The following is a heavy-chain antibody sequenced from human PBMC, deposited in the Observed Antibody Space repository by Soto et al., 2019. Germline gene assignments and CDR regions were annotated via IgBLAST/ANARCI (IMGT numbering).Heavy chain of an antibody. V-gene: IGHV4-59*11. D-gene: IGHD3-3*01. Sequence: QVQLQESGPGLVKPSETLSLTCTVAGGSLTDHYWNWFRQSPGRGLQWIGYVYYSGATSYNPSPTSRVTMTVDTSKNQFSLKLRSVTAADTAVYFCARGNEWTSSTVDIWGQGTMVSVSS. CDR1: GGSLTDHY. CDR3: ARGNEWTSSTVDI. J-gene: IGHJ3*02. CDR2: VYYSGAT.